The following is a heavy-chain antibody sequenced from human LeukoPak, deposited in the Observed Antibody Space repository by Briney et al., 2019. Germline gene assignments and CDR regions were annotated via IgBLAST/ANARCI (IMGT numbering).Heavy chain of an antibody. Sequence: GGSLRLSCAASGFAFSSYNMNWVRQAPGKGLEWISYIGSSGSPTHYADSVRGRFTISRDNAKNSLYLQMNSLRAEDTAVYYCAPEVVTAIPLDYWGQGTLVTVSS. V-gene: IGHV3-48*01. CDR2: IGSSGSPT. J-gene: IGHJ4*02. CDR3: APEVVTAIPLDY. D-gene: IGHD2-21*02. CDR1: GFAFSSYN.